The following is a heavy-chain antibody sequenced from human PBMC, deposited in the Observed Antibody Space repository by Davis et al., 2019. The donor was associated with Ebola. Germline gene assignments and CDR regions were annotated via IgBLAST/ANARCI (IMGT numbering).Heavy chain of an antibody. V-gene: IGHV4-59*01. J-gene: IGHJ3*02. CDR3: ARGGRGAFDI. CDR2: IYYSGST. CDR1: GGSISSYY. D-gene: IGHD3/OR15-3a*01. Sequence: SEILSLTCTVSGGSISSYYWSWIRQPPGKGLEWIGYIYYSGSTNYNPSLKSRVTISVDTSKNQFSLKLSSVTAADTAVYYCARGGRGAFDIWGQGTMVTVSS.